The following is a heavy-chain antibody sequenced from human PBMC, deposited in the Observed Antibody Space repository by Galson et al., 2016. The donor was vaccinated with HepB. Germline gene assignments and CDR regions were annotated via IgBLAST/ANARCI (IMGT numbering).Heavy chain of an antibody. J-gene: IGHJ4*02. Sequence: SVKVSCKASGYTFTNYAMHWVRQAPGQRLEWMGWINAGNGDTKYSERFQDRVTITWDTSASTAYMDLSSLRSEDTALYYCASWAGVCGSTTCYGVFDFWGQGALVTVSS. D-gene: IGHD2-2*01. V-gene: IGHV1-3*01. CDR1: GYTFTNYA. CDR2: INAGNGDT. CDR3: ASWAGVCGSTTCYGVFDF.